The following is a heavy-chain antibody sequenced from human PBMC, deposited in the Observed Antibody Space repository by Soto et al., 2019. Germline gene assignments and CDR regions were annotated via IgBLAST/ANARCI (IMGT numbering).Heavy chain of an antibody. Sequence: EVQLLESGGGLVQSGGSLRLSCAASGFTFSRYAMSWVRQDPGKGLEWVSTVRASGDSTYYADSVKGRFTSSRDNSKDTLKLQRNGLRAEDTAVYYCAKGSGTRTSCNGYHDTLDVWGHGTLVTVSS. CDR1: GFTFSRYA. V-gene: IGHV3-23*01. CDR3: AKGSGTRTSCNGYHDTLDV. J-gene: IGHJ3*01. D-gene: IGHD2-2*01. CDR2: VRASGDST.